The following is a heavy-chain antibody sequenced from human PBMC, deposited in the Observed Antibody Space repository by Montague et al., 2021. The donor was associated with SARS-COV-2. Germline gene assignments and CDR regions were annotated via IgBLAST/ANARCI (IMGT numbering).Heavy chain of an antibody. Sequence: SLRLSCAASGFTFSRYGMHLFRQAPGKGLEWVAVIWYDGSNKYYSDSVKGRFTISRDNSKNTLYLQMNSLRAEDTAVYYCARKVAYDYVWGSYRDYYYMDVWGKGTTVTVSS. CDR3: ARKVAYDYVWGSYRDYYYMDV. V-gene: IGHV3-33*01. D-gene: IGHD3-16*02. CDR1: GFTFSRYG. CDR2: IWYDGSNK. J-gene: IGHJ6*03.